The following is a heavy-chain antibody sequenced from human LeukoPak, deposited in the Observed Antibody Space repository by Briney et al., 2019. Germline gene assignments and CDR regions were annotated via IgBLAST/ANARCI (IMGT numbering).Heavy chain of an antibody. V-gene: IGHV3-33*06. J-gene: IGHJ4*02. D-gene: IGHD3-10*01. CDR1: GFTFSSYG. CDR2: IWYDGSNK. Sequence: GGSLRLSCAASGFTFSSYGMHWVRQAPGKGLEWVAVIWYDGSNKYYADSVKGRFTISRDNSKNTLYLQMNSLRAEDTAVYYCAKDLWFGELGSPVFDYWGQGTLVTVSS. CDR3: AKDLWFGELGSPVFDY.